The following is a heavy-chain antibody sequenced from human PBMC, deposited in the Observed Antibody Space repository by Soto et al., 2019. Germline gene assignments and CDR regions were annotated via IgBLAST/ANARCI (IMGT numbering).Heavy chain of an antibody. Sequence: SLRLSCAASGFIFENFGMSWVRQAPGKGLEWISSISGSGFKKYYADSVKGRFTISGDNSKSTVYLELNNLSAEDTAVYHCAKNQGVELVPLATVDWFDPWGQGSVVTVSS. CDR3: AKNQGVELVPLATVDWFDP. J-gene: IGHJ5*02. D-gene: IGHD1-26*01. V-gene: IGHV3-23*01. CDR1: GFIFENFG. CDR2: ISGSGFKK.